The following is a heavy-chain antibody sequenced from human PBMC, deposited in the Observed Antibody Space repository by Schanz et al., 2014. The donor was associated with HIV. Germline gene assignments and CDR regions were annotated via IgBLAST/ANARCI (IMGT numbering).Heavy chain of an antibody. Sequence: EEQLVESGGGLVQPGGSLRLSCAASGFTFSTHWMSWVRQAPGKGLEWVSGISISGETTYYADSVKGRFTISRDNSKNTLYLQMNSLRVEDTAVYYCANEEVLNDYWGQGTLVTVSS. CDR2: ISISGETT. CDR1: GFTFSTHW. CDR3: ANEEVLNDY. V-gene: IGHV3-23*04. J-gene: IGHJ4*02.